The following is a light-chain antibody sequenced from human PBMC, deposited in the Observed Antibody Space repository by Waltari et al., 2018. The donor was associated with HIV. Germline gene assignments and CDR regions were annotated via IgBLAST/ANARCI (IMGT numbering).Light chain of an antibody. Sequence: QSVLTQPPSASGTPGQRVTISCSGSSSNVESNTVTWFQQFPGTAPKLLIYSNNQRPSGVPDRFSGSKSGTSASLAISGLQSGDEADYCCAVWDDSLFGAIFGGGTKLTVL. CDR3: AVWDDSLFGAI. CDR1: SSNVESNT. V-gene: IGLV1-44*01. CDR2: SNN. J-gene: IGLJ2*01.